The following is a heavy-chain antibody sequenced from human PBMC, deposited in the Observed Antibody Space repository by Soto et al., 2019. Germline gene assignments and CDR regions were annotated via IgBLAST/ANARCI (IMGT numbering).Heavy chain of an antibody. D-gene: IGHD6-6*01. Sequence: GSLRLTCAPYGCPVSSNDMTSVCHDPWKGLEWVSVIYSGESKLYADSVKGRFTISRDNFKNTLYLQMNSLRAEDTAVYYCARDPSRSSSLGWFDPWGQGALVTVSS. CDR2: IYSGESK. J-gene: IGHJ5*02. CDR3: ARDPSRSSSLGWFDP. V-gene: IGHV3-53*01. CDR1: GCPVSSND.